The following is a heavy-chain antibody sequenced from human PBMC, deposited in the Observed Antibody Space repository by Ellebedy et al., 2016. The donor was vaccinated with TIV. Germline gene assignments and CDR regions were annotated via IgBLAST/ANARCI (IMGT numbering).Heavy chain of an antibody. Sequence: ASVKVSCXASGGTFSSYAISWVRQAPGQGLEWMGWINPNSGGTNYAQKFQGWVTMTRDTSISTAYMELSRLRSDDTAVYYCARVFGQWPTVVDYWGQGTLVTVSS. CDR2: INPNSGGT. CDR3: ARVFGQWPTVVDY. D-gene: IGHD6-19*01. V-gene: IGHV1-2*04. CDR1: GGTFSSYA. J-gene: IGHJ4*02.